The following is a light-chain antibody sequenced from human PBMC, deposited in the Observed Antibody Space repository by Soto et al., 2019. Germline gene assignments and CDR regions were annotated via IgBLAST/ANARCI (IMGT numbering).Light chain of an antibody. CDR3: QQLNSYLRKWT. Sequence: DIQLTQSPSFLSASVGDRVTITCRASQGISSYLAWYQQKPGKAPKLLIYAASTLQSGVPSRFSGSGSGTEFTLTISSLQPEDFATYYCQQLNSYLRKWTFGQGTKVEIK. CDR2: AAS. V-gene: IGKV1-9*01. J-gene: IGKJ1*01. CDR1: QGISSY.